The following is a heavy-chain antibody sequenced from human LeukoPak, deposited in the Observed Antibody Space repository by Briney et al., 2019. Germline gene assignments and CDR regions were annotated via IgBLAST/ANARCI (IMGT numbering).Heavy chain of an antibody. Sequence: GGSLRLSCAASGFTFNNYAMNWVRQAPGKGLEWVSSISGGGETTYYAASARGRFTISRDNSQNTLYLQMNSLRAEDTAVYYCARDYADYVGYFFFDYWGQGTLVTVSS. J-gene: IGHJ4*02. CDR1: GFTFNNYA. D-gene: IGHD4-17*01. CDR3: ARDYADYVGYFFFDY. V-gene: IGHV3-23*01. CDR2: ISGGGETT.